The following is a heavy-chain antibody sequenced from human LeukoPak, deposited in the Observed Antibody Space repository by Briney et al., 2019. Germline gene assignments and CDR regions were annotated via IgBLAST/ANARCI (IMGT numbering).Heavy chain of an antibody. J-gene: IGHJ4*02. CDR2: IYSSGST. CDR1: GGSISSYY. CDR3: ARDKGKELLSQ. V-gene: IGHV4-59*01. D-gene: IGHD3-10*01. Sequence: SETLSLTCTVSGGSISSYYWSWIRQPPGKGLEWIGYIYSSGSTNYNPSLKSRLTISVDASKNQFSLKLTSVTAADTAVYYCARDKGKELLSQWGQGTLVTVSS.